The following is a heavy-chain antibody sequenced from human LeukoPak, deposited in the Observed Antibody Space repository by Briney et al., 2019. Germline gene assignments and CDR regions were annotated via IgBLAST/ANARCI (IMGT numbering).Heavy chain of an antibody. Sequence: GGSLRLSCTTSGFTLSDYDVYWVRQAPGEGLQWVAVMSFDGTNTYYADSVKGRFTISRDNSKNTFYLQMNDLSPEDTAVYYCARRYRGDSPLDYWGRGTLVTVSS. J-gene: IGHJ4*02. D-gene: IGHD4-17*01. V-gene: IGHV3-30-3*01. CDR2: MSFDGTNT. CDR1: GFTLSDYD. CDR3: ARRYRGDSPLDY.